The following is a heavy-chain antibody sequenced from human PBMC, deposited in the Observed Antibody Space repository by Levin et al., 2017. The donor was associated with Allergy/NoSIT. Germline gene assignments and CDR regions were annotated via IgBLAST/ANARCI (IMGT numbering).Heavy chain of an antibody. CDR2: IYYSGST. Sequence: SETLSLTCTVSGGSISSGDYYWSWIRQPPGKGLEWIGYIYYSGSTYYNPSLKSRVTISVDTSKNQFSLKLSSVTAADTAVYYGAREHYDFWSGWSWFDPWGQGTLVTVSS. J-gene: IGHJ5*02. CDR3: AREHYDFWSGWSWFDP. D-gene: IGHD3-3*01. V-gene: IGHV4-30-4*01. CDR1: GGSISSGDYY.